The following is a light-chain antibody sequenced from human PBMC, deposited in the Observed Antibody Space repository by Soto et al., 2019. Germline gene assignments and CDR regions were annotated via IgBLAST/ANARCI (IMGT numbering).Light chain of an antibody. CDR1: SSDVGGYNY. Sequence: QSALTQPASVSGSPGQSITISCTGTSSDVGGYNYVPWYQQYPGKAPKLMIYDVSDRPSGVSNRFSGSKSGNTASLTISGLQAEDEADYYCSSYSSSSTNYVFGTGTKLTVL. CDR3: SSYSSSSTNYV. V-gene: IGLV2-14*01. J-gene: IGLJ1*01. CDR2: DVS.